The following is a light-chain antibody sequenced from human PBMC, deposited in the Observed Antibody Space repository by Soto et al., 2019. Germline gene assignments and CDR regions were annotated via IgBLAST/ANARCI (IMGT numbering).Light chain of an antibody. CDR1: QGISSY. Sequence: AIRMTQSPSSFSSSTGDRVTISCRASQGISSYLAWYQQKPGKAPKLLIYAASTLQSGVPSRFSDSGSGTDFTLTISCLQSEDFATYYCQQYYSYPLTFGGGTKVDI. V-gene: IGKV1-8*01. J-gene: IGKJ4*01. CDR3: QQYYSYPLT. CDR2: AAS.